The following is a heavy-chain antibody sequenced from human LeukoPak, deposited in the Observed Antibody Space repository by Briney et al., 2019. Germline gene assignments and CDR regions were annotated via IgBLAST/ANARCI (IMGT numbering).Heavy chain of an antibody. CDR1: GGSFRGYY. CDR2: INHSGST. Sequence: SETLSLTCAVYGGSFRGYYWSWIRQPPGKGLEWIGEINHSGSTNYNPSLKSRVTISVDTSKNQFSLKLSSVTAADTAVYYCARVRRELRKVHYYYYYMDVWGKGTTVTVSS. D-gene: IGHD1-7*01. V-gene: IGHV4-34*01. J-gene: IGHJ6*03. CDR3: ARVRRELRKVHYYYYYMDV.